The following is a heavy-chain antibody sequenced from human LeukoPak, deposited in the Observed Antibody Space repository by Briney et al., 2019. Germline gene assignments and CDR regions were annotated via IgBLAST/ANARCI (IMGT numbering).Heavy chain of an antibody. CDR3: AKGGIAVAPGY. CDR1: GFTFSSYG. D-gene: IGHD6-19*01. CDR2: ISGSGGST. Sequence: GGTLRLSCAASGFTFSSYGMSWVRQAPGKGLEWVSAISGSGGSTYYADSVKGRFTVSRDNSKNTLYLQMNSLRAEDRAVYYCAKGGIAVAPGYWGQGTLVTVSS. J-gene: IGHJ4*02. V-gene: IGHV3-23*01.